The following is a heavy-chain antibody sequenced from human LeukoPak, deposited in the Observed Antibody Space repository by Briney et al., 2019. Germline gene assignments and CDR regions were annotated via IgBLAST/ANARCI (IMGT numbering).Heavy chain of an antibody. CDR3: AREEDIVVVVAHEFDY. CDR1: GYTFTGYY. J-gene: IGHJ4*02. D-gene: IGHD2-15*01. V-gene: IGHV1-2*06. Sequence: ASVKVSCKASGYTFTGYYMHRVRQAPGQGLEWMGRINPNSGGTNYAQKFQGRVTMTRDTSISTAYMELSRLRSDDTAVYYCAREEDIVVVVAHEFDYWAREPWSPSPQ. CDR2: INPNSGGT.